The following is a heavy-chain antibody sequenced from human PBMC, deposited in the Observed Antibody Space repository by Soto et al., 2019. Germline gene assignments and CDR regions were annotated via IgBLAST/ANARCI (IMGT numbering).Heavy chain of an antibody. Sequence: PSETLSLTCTVSGGSISSYYWSWIRQPPGKGLEWIGYIYYSGSTNYNPSLKSRVTISVDTSKNQFSLKLSSVTAADTAVYYCARGNWNYGNPSLFDYRGQGTLVTVSS. V-gene: IGHV4-59*01. CDR2: IYYSGST. CDR3: ARGNWNYGNPSLFDY. J-gene: IGHJ4*02. CDR1: GGSISSYY. D-gene: IGHD1-7*01.